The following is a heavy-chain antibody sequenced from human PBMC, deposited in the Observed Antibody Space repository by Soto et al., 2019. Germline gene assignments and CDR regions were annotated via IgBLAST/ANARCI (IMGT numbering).Heavy chain of an antibody. CDR2: IFYTGRT. D-gene: IGHD3-22*01. CDR1: GGSISSGGFY. J-gene: IGHJ3*01. V-gene: IGHV4-31*03. CDR3: ARDRDSDSRGDSFHF. Sequence: PSETLSLTCTGSGGSISSGGFYWTWIRHHPGKGLEWIGYIFYTGRTYYNPSLKSRITISVDTSKNQFSLKLSSVTAADTAVYYCARDRDSDSRGDSFHFWGKGTMVTVSS.